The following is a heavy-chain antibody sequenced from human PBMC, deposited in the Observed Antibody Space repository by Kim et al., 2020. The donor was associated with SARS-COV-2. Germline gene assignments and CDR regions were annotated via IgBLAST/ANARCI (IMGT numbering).Heavy chain of an antibody. J-gene: IGHJ5*02. CDR3: ARGVSSAWTLRAWFYP. CDR1: GAAISSSSC. Sequence: SETLSLTCVVSGAAISSSSCWSWVRQPPGKGLEWIGEVDHSGTTSYNVSLKSRVTISVDKSKNQFSLRLNSVSAADTAVYYCARGVSSAWTLRAWFYPWGQGTLVTVSP. D-gene: IGHD3-22*01. CDR2: VDHSGTT. V-gene: IGHV4-4*02.